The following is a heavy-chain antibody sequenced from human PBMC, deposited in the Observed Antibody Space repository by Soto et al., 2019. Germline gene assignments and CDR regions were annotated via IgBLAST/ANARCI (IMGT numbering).Heavy chain of an antibody. D-gene: IGHD2-15*01. CDR1: GYTFTNYG. CDR3: AKVQEKWSKFFDY. CDR2: INTYKGNT. J-gene: IGHJ4*02. Sequence: QVQLVQSGAEVKKPGASVKVSCKASGYTFTNYGVSWVRQAPGQGLEWMGWINTYKGNTNYAQKFQGRVTMTTDTSTSTAYMELRSLRSDDTAIYDCAKVQEKWSKFFDYWGQGTLVTVSS. V-gene: IGHV1-18*01.